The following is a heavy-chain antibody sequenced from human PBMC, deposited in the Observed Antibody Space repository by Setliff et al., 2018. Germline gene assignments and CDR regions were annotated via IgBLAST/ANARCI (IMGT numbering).Heavy chain of an antibody. CDR3: TKDEGRFGDIVATSIDY. CDR2: IWYDGSNK. V-gene: IGHV3-33*06. D-gene: IGHD5-12*01. Sequence: PGESLKISCAASKFTFSSYGMHWVRQAPGKGLEWVAVIWYDGSNKYYADSVKGRFTISRDNSKNTLYLQMNSLRAEDTAVYYCTKDEGRFGDIVATSIDYWGQGTLVTVSS. J-gene: IGHJ4*02. CDR1: KFTFSSYG.